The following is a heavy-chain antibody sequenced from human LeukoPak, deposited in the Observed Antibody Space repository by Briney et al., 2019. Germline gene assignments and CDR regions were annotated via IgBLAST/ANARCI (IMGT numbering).Heavy chain of an antibody. D-gene: IGHD4-11*01. J-gene: IGHJ4*02. Sequence: GGSLRLSWAASGFTFSSYAMHWVRQAPGKGLEWVAVISYDGSNKYYADSVKGRFTISRDNSKKPLYLQMNSLRAEDTAVYYCARGDYSNPMVFDYWGQGTLVTVSS. V-gene: IGHV3-30*01. CDR2: ISYDGSNK. CDR1: GFTFSSYA. CDR3: ARGDYSNPMVFDY.